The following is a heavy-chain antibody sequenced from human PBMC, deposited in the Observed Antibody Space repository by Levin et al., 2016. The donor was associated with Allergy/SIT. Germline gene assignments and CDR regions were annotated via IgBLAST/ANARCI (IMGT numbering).Heavy chain of an antibody. V-gene: IGHV4-59*13. Sequence: SETLSLTCTVSGGSISSYYWSWIRQPPGKGLEWIGYIYYSGSTNYNPSLKSRVTISVDTSKNQFSLKLSSVTAADTAVYYCAREPRYSSSWGHDAFDIWGQGTMVTVSS. CDR3: AREPRYSSSWGHDAFDI. CDR2: IYYSGST. D-gene: IGHD6-13*01. CDR1: GGSISSYY. J-gene: IGHJ3*02.